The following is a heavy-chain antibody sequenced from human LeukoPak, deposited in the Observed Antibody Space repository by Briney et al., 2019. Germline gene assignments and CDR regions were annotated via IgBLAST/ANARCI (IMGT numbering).Heavy chain of an antibody. J-gene: IGHJ6*03. V-gene: IGHV5-51*01. CDR3: ASTAMFGAYYYYMDV. Sequence: GESLNISCKGSGYRFTNYWIGWVRETPGKGQESMGIIYPGDSETRYSPSFQGQVTISADKSISTAYLQWSSLKASDTAMYYCASTAMFGAYYYYMDVWGKGTTVTVSS. CDR2: IYPGDSET. CDR1: GYRFTNYW. D-gene: IGHD3-10*02.